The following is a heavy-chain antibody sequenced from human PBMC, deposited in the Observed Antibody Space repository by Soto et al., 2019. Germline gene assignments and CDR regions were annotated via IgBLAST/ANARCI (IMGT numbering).Heavy chain of an antibody. CDR1: GGTFSSYA. CDR3: ARDAPHYYDSSGYPPFDP. Sequence: SVKVSCKASGGTFSSYAISWVRQAPGQGLEWMGGIIPIFGTANYAQKFQGRVTITADESTSTAYMELSSLRSEDTAVYYCARDAPHYYDSSGYPPFDPWGQGTLVTV. V-gene: IGHV1-69*13. CDR2: IIPIFGTA. D-gene: IGHD3-22*01. J-gene: IGHJ5*02.